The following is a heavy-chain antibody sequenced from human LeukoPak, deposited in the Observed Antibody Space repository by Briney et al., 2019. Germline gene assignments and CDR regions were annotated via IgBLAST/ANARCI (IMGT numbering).Heavy chain of an antibody. J-gene: IGHJ4*01. CDR2: ITSSSSYI. CDR1: EFTFSSYS. D-gene: IGHD1-20*01. CDR3: ARDLTGDTRVDFDY. V-gene: IGHV3-21*01. Sequence: GGSLRLSCAASEFTFSSYSMNWVRQAPGKWLEWVSSITSSSSYIYYADSVKGRFTISRDNAKNSLYLQMNSLRAEDTAVYYGARDLTGDTRVDFDYWGHGTLVTVSS.